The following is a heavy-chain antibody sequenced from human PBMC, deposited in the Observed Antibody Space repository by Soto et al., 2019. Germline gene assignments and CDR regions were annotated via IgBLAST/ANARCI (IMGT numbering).Heavy chain of an antibody. D-gene: IGHD6-6*01. CDR1: GYTFTGYY. J-gene: IGHJ3*02. Sequence: ASVKVSCKASGYTFTGYYMHWVRQAPGQGLEWMGWINPNSGGTNYAQKFQGWVTMTRDTSISTAYMELSRLRSDDTAVYYCARGSIAARPGAFAIWGQGTMVTVSS. CDR3: ARGSIAARPGAFAI. V-gene: IGHV1-2*04. CDR2: INPNSGGT.